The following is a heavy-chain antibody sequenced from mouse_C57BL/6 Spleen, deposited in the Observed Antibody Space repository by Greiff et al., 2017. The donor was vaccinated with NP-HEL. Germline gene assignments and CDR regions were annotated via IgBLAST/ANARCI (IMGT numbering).Heavy chain of an antibody. Sequence: DVMLVESGGGLVKPGGSLKLSCAASGFTFSSYTMSWVRQTPEKRLEWVATISGGGGNTYYPDSVKGRFTISRDNAKNTLYLQMSSLRSEDTALYYCARHEGYYYYGSSLYYFDYWGQGTTLTVSS. CDR3: ARHEGYYYYGSSLYYFDY. J-gene: IGHJ2*01. CDR1: GFTFSSYT. CDR2: ISGGGGNT. V-gene: IGHV5-9*01. D-gene: IGHD1-1*01.